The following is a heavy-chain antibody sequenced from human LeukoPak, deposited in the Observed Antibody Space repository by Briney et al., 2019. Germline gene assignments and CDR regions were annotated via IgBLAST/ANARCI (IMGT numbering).Heavy chain of an antibody. CDR1: GFSVSTNY. J-gene: IGHJ5*02. Sequence: GGSLRLSCAASGFSVSTNYMSWVRQAPGKGLEWVSIIYSGGSTDYADSVKGRFTISRDNSKNTLYLQMNSLRAEDTAVYYCAREGTTHRFDPWGQGTLVTVSS. CDR3: AREGTTHRFDP. CDR2: IYSGGST. D-gene: IGHD1-1*01. V-gene: IGHV3-53*01.